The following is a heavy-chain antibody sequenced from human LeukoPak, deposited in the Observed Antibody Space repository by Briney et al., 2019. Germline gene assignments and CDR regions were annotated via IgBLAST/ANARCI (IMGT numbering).Heavy chain of an antibody. J-gene: IGHJ5*02. D-gene: IGHD4-23*01. CDR3: TKGDDYGANTRLPKLNWFDP. CDR1: GFTFSSHA. Sequence: VRSLRLSCAASGFTFSSHALHWVRQAPGRGLEWVAFIRSDGNNKNYADSVKGRFTISRDNSKDTLYLQMNSLRAEDTAVYYCTKGDDYGANTRLPKLNWFDPWGQGTVVTVS. CDR2: IRSDGNNK. V-gene: IGHV3-30*02.